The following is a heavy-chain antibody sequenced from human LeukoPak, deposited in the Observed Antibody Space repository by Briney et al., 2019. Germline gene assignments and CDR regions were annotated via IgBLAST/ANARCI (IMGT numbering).Heavy chain of an antibody. CDR2: ISGSGGST. J-gene: IGHJ4*02. V-gene: IGHV3-23*01. D-gene: IGHD2-2*01. CDR3: AKDSSVVVPAAIPY. CDR1: GFTFSSYA. Sequence: AGGSLRLSCAASGFTFSSYAMSWVRQAPGKGLGWVSAISGSGGSTYYADSVKGRFTISRDNSKNTLYLQMNSLRAEDTAVYYCAKDSSVVVPAAIPYWGQGTLVTVSS.